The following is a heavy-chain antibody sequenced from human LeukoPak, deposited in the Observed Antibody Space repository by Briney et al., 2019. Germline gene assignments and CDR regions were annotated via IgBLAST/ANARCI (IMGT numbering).Heavy chain of an antibody. V-gene: IGHV3-11*01. CDR1: GFTFSDYY. J-gene: IGHJ4*02. CDR3: AREAGDSSSSLPEYFDY. D-gene: IGHD6-6*01. CDR2: ISSSGSTI. Sequence: GGSLRLSCAASGFTFSDYYMSWIRQAPGKGLEWVSYISSSGSTIYYADSVKGRFTISRDNANNSLYLQMNSLKAEDTAVYYCAREAGDSSSSLPEYFDYWGQGTLVTVSS.